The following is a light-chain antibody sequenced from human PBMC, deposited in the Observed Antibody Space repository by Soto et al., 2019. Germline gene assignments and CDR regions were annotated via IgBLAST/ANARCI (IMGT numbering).Light chain of an antibody. J-gene: IGLJ2*01. V-gene: IGLV1-44*01. CDR2: SNN. CDR3: AAWDDSLSGLV. Sequence: QSVLTQPPSASGTPGQRVTISCSGSSSNIGGNTVNWYQQLPGTAPKLLIYSNNQRPSGVPDRFSGSKSGTSASLAISGLQSEDEADYYCAAWDDSLSGLVFGGGTKVTVL. CDR1: SSNIGGNT.